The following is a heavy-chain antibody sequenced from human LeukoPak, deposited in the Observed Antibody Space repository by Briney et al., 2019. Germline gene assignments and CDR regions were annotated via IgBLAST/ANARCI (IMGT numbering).Heavy chain of an antibody. V-gene: IGHV3-33*06. J-gene: IGHJ5*02. Sequence: GRSLRLSCAASGFTFSSYDMHWVRQAPGKGLEWVAVIWYDGSNKYYADSVKGRFTISRDNSKNTLYLQMNSLRAEDTAVYYCAKEQSSSEGYNWFDPWGQGTLVTVSS. CDR1: GFTFSSYD. CDR2: IWYDGSNK. D-gene: IGHD6-19*01. CDR3: AKEQSSSEGYNWFDP.